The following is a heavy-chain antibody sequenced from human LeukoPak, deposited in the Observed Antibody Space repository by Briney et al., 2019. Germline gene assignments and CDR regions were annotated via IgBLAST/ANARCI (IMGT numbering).Heavy chain of an antibody. Sequence: PETLSLTSALHRGSFSGYNWSWIRQPPGKGLEWIGEINHSGSTKYNPSLKRRVTMSVDTSKKQFSLKLRSVTAADTAVYYCARITYSYGSLGGDYWGQGTLVTVSS. CDR3: ARITYSYGSLGGDY. J-gene: IGHJ4*02. D-gene: IGHD5-18*01. CDR1: RGSFSGYN. CDR2: INHSGST. V-gene: IGHV4-34*01.